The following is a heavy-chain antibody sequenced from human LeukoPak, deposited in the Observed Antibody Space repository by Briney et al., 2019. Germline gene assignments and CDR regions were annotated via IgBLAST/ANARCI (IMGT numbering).Heavy chain of an antibody. CDR3: AKTGYYPNYDSSEFDY. V-gene: IGHV3-23*01. CDR2: ISGSGGST. Sequence: GGSLRLSCAASGFTFSSYAMSWVRQAPGKGLEWVSAISGSGGSTYYADSVKGRFTISRDNSKNTLYLQMNSLRAEDTAVYYCAKTGYYPNYDSSEFDYWGQGTLVTASS. D-gene: IGHD3-22*01. J-gene: IGHJ4*02. CDR1: GFTFSSYA.